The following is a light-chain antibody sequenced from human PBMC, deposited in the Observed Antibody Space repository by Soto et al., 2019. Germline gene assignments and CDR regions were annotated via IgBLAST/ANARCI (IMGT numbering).Light chain of an antibody. CDR3: QQYGSSPRIT. J-gene: IGKJ5*01. Sequence: EIVLTQSPGTLSLSPGERATLSCRASQSFSGTYLAWYQQKPGQAPRLLIYAASTRATGIPDRFSGSGSGTDFTLTISRLEPEDFAVYYCQQYGSSPRITFGQGTRLDI. CDR1: QSFSGTY. V-gene: IGKV3-20*01. CDR2: AAS.